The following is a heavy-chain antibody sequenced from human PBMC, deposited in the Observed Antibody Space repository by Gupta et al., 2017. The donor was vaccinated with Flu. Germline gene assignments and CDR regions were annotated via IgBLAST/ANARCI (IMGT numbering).Heavy chain of an antibody. J-gene: IGHJ4*02. D-gene: IGHD3-9*01. CDR3: ARCWRNVVLTGYYFDY. CDR1: GESFRDHR. V-gene: IGHV4-34*01. Sequence: QVQLQQWGAGLLKPSETLSLTCAVSGESFRDHRWAWFRQPPGKGLGWIVEVDFNRDTDYNLSQKSRATISIDTSKNQFSLQLESVTAADTAVYYCARCWRNVVLTGYYFDYWGQGTLVTVSS. CDR2: VDFNRDT.